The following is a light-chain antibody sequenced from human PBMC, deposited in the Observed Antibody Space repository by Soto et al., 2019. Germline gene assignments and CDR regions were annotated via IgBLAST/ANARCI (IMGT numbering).Light chain of an antibody. Sequence: QSVLTQPPSVSAAPGQKLTISCSGSSSNIGNNYVSWYQQLPGTAPKLLIYDNNKRPSGIPDRFSGSKSGTSATLGITGLQTGDEADYYCGTWDSSLSAGVFGTGTKLTVL. J-gene: IGLJ1*01. V-gene: IGLV1-51*01. CDR2: DNN. CDR3: GTWDSSLSAGV. CDR1: SSNIGNNY.